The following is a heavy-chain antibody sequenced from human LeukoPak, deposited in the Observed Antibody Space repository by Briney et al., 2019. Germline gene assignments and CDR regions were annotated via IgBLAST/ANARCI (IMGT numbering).Heavy chain of an antibody. CDR3: ARDGDGHFDY. CDR2: ISFSSNTM. D-gene: IGHD2-21*01. J-gene: IGHJ4*02. Sequence: PGGSLRLSCAASGFTFSIYTMHWVRQAPGKGLEWVSYISFSSNTMYYADSVKGRFTISRDNAKNSLFLQMDSLRDEDTAVYYCARDGDGHFDYWGQGTLVTVSS. V-gene: IGHV3-48*02. CDR1: GFTFSIYT.